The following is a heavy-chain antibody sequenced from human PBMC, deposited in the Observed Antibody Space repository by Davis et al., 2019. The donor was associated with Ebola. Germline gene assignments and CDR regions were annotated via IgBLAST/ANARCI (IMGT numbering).Heavy chain of an antibody. CDR1: GFSFSSYT. D-gene: IGHD3-16*02. Sequence: GGSLRLSCAASGFSFSSYTMNWVRQAPGRGLEWVSSISSSGSYRNYVDSMKGRITISRENAKNSLYLQMNSLRAEDTAVYYCARDLGELSLSYYNGLDVWGQGTTVTVSS. CDR2: ISSSGSYR. CDR3: ARDLGELSLSYYNGLDV. J-gene: IGHJ6*01. V-gene: IGHV3-21*01.